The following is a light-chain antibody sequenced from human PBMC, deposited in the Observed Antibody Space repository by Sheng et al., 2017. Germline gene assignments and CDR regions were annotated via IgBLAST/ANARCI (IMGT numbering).Light chain of an antibody. CDR3: QQSYSTPLT. CDR2: SAS. CDR1: QTIKNY. V-gene: IGKV1-39*01. Sequence: DIQMTQSPSSLSASVGDRVTITCRASQTIKNYLHWYQQKPGKAPKLLIYSASNLESGVPSRFSGSESGTDFTLSINSLQPEDFATYYCQQSYSTPLTFGGGT. J-gene: IGKJ4*01.